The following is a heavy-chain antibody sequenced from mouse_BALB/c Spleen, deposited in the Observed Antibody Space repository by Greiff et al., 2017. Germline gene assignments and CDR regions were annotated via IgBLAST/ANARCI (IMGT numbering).Heavy chain of an antibody. V-gene: IGHV1S81*02. J-gene: IGHJ3*01. CDR3: ARYGNYEGFAY. CDR2: INPSNGRT. CDR1: GYTFTSYW. D-gene: IGHD2-1*01. Sequence: QVQLQQPGAELVKPGASVKLSCKASGYTFTSYWMHWVKQRPGQGLEWIGEINPSNGRTNYNEKFKSKATLTVDKSSSTAYMQLSSLTSEDSAVYSCARYGNYEGFAYWGQGTLVTVSA.